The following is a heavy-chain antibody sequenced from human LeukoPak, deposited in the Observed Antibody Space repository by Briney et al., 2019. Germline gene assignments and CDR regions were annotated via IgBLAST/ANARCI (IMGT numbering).Heavy chain of an antibody. V-gene: IGHV4-39*07. J-gene: IGHJ5*02. CDR2: IFYSGST. CDR1: SGSISTSNYY. CDR3: ARTSSAPSLDSGSYGRLHNWFDP. Sequence: SETLSLTCTVSSGSISTSNYYWGWVRQPPGKALEWIGNIFYSGSTYYSPSLKSRVTISLDTSRNQFSLKLSSVTAADTAVYYCARTSSAPSLDSGSYGRLHNWFDPWGQGTLVTVSS. D-gene: IGHD1-26*01.